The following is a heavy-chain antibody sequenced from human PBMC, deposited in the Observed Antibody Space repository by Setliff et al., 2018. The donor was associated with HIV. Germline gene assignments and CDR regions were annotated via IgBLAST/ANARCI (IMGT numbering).Heavy chain of an antibody. Sequence: ASVKVSCKASGYTFTSYYMHWVRQDPGQGLEWMGIINPSGGSTSYAQKFQGRVTMTRDTSTSTVYMELSSLRSEDTSVYYCARDRGGAAREYYFDYWGQGTLVTVSS. CDR3: ARDRGGAAREYYFDY. D-gene: IGHD6-6*01. CDR2: INPSGGST. J-gene: IGHJ4*02. V-gene: IGHV1-46*01. CDR1: GYTFTSYY.